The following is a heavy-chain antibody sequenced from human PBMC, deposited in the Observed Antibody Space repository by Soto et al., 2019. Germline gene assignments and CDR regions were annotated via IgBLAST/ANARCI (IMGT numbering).Heavy chain of an antibody. J-gene: IGHJ3*02. V-gene: IGHV4-61*01. Sequence: SETLSLTCSVSGGSISSGYYYWSWIRQPPGKGLEWIGNIYYSGSTNYNPSLKSRVTISVDTSKNQFSLKLSSVTAADTAVYYCARGSMIVVVIGAFDIWGQGTMVTVSS. D-gene: IGHD3-22*01. CDR2: IYYSGST. CDR1: GGSISSGYYY. CDR3: ARGSMIVVVIGAFDI.